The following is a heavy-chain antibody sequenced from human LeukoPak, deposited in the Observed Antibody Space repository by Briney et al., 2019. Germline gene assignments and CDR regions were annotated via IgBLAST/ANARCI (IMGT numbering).Heavy chain of an antibody. D-gene: IGHD5-12*01. CDR2: IYYSGST. V-gene: IGHV4-59*08. CDR3: ARAIYGGYAPYFDY. Sequence: PSETLSLTCTVSGGSISSYYWSWIRQPPGKGLEWIGYIYYSGSTNYNPSLKSRVTISVDTSKNQFSLKLSSVTAADTAVYYCARAIYGGYAPYFDYWGQGTLVTVSS. J-gene: IGHJ4*02. CDR1: GGSISSYY.